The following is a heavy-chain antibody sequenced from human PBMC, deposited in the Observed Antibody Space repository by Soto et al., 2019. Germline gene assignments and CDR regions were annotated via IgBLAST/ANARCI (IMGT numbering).Heavy chain of an antibody. J-gene: IGHJ4*02. V-gene: IGHV3-23*01. CDR1: GFSFSSYV. D-gene: IGHD5-18*01. CDR3: AKELSRGYNYGYDY. CDR2: ISFGGGTT. Sequence: PGGFPRLSCAASGFSFSSYVMSWSGQAPGKGLEWVSVISFGGGTTDYADSVKGRFTISRNNSKNTLYLQMNSLRAEDTAVYYCAKELSRGYNYGYDYWGQGTPVTVSS.